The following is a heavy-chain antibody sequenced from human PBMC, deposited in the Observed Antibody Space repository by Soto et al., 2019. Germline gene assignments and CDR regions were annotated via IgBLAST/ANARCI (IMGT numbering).Heavy chain of an antibody. Sequence: VQLVESGGGLVQPGGSLRLSCAASGFTFSAYDMHWVRQPTGKGLEWVSAIGTLHDTYYPDSVKGRFTISRENAKNSLYLQMNSLPTGDTAVYYCARQASYWHGGGGWFDPWGQGTLVTVSS. CDR3: ARQASYWHGGGGWFDP. V-gene: IGHV3-13*01. CDR1: GFTFSAYD. CDR2: IGTLHDT. D-gene: IGHD2-8*02. J-gene: IGHJ5*02.